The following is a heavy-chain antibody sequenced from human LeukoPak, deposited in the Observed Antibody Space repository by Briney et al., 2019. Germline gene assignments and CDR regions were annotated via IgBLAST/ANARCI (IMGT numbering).Heavy chain of an antibody. CDR2: IIPIFGTA. J-gene: IGHJ3*02. Sequence: GAAVKVSCKASGGTFISYAISWVRQAPGQGREGMGGIIPIFGTANYAQKFQGRVTITADESTSRADMELSSLRSEDTGVYYCAREARYCSGGSCSVPHAFDIWGQGTMVTVSS. D-gene: IGHD2-15*01. V-gene: IGHV1-69*13. CDR1: GGTFISYA. CDR3: AREARYCSGGSCSVPHAFDI.